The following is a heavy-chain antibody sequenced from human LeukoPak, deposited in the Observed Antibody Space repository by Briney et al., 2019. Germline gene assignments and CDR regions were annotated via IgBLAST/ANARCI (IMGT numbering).Heavy chain of an antibody. CDR3: ARDESGQDYFDY. J-gene: IGHJ4*02. CDR2: IYHSGST. V-gene: IGHV4-30-2*01. D-gene: IGHD5-12*01. Sequence: DPSQTLSLTCAVSGGSISSGGYSWSWIRQPPGKGLEWIGYIYHSGSTYYNPSLKSRVTISVDRSKNQFSLKLSSVTAADTAVYYCARDESGQDYFDYWGQGTLVTVSS. CDR1: GGSISSGGYS.